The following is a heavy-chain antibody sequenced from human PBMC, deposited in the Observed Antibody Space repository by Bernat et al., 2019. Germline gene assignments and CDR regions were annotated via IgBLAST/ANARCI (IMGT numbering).Heavy chain of an antibody. J-gene: IGHJ6*02. D-gene: IGHD5-12*01. Sequence: QVQLVESGGGVVQPGRSLRLSCAASGFTFSSYGMHWVRQAPGKGLEWVAVIWYDGSNKYYADSVKGRFTISRDNSKNTLYLQMNSLRAEDTAVYYCARDSRLATMDYYYYGMDVWGQGTTVTISS. CDR1: GFTFSSYG. CDR3: ARDSRLATMDYYYYGMDV. V-gene: IGHV3-33*01. CDR2: IWYDGSNK.